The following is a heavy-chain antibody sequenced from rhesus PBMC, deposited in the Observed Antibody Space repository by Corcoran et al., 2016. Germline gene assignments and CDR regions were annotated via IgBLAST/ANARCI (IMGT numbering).Heavy chain of an antibody. CDR3: ARDNGGGFDY. V-gene: IGHV3S18*01. Sequence: EVQLVASGGGLAQPGGSLRLSCAAPGCSCSGYDMYWVRPAPGQGLEWVSGFSYTAGSTYYADSVKGRFTISRENAKNTLYLQMDSLRAEDTAVYYCARDNGGGFDYWGQGVLVTVSS. CDR2: FSYTAGST. J-gene: IGHJ4*01. CDR1: GCSCSGYD.